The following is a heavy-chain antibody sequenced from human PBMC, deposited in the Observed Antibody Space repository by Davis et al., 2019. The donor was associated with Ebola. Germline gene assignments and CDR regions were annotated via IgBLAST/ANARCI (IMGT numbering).Heavy chain of an antibody. CDR2: VKQSGNT. Sequence: SETLSLTCGVSGGSLSGYCWTWIRQIPGRGPEWIGEVKQSGNTNYNPSLKSRVTISLDTSKIQFSLILTSVTAADTAVYYCARGLRTAFGVLSSRTVPLVKYTLDVWDKGTKVTVSS. J-gene: IGHJ6*03. V-gene: IGHV4-34*01. CDR3: ARGLRTAFGVLSSRTVPLVKYTLDV. CDR1: GGSLSGYC. D-gene: IGHD3-3*01.